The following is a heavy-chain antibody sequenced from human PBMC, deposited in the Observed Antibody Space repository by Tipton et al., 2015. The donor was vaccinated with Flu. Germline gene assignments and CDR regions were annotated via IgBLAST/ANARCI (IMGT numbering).Heavy chain of an antibody. CDR1: GFTFSRYA. J-gene: IGHJ4*02. D-gene: IGHD6-19*01. CDR2: ISGGGAIT. CDR3: AKVIPELVAGLDY. Sequence: SLRLSCEASGFTFSRYAMSWVRQAPGKGLEWVSGISGGGAITYSADSVKGRFTISRDNSKNRLVLQMNSLRAEDTAVYYCAKVIPELVAGLDYWGQGTLVTVSS. V-gene: IGHV3-23*01.